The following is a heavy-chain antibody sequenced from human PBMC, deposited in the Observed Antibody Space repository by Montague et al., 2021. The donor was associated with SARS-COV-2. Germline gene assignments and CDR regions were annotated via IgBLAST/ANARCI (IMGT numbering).Heavy chain of an antibody. J-gene: IGHJ4*02. CDR2: ISSSDSTI. CDR3: ARQASGSYWYYFDY. D-gene: IGHD3-10*01. CDR1: GFTFSSYE. Sequence: SLSLSCAASGFTFSSYEMNWVRQAPGKGLEWVSYISSSDSTIYYADSVKGRFSISRDNAKNSLYLQMNSLRAEDTAVYYCARQASGSYWYYFDYWGQGTLVIVSS. V-gene: IGHV3-48*03.